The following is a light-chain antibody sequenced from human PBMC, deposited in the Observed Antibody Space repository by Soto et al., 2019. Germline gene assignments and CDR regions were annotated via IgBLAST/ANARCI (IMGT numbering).Light chain of an antibody. CDR2: AAS. CDR1: QDITNF. V-gene: IGKV1-33*01. Sequence: DVQLHQSPYSLSASVGDKVTITCQASQDITNFLNWYQQKTGKAPKLLIYAASNLETGLPSRFSGGGSGTDFTFSICSLQPEDVATYFCQQYDLFPWTFGQGTLVEVK. J-gene: IGKJ1*01. CDR3: QQYDLFPWT.